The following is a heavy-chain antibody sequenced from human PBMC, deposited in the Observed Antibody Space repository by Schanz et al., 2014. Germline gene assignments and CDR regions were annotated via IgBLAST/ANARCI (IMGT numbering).Heavy chain of an antibody. CDR2: ISSSSSYI. CDR3: ARPSDSSWYMDV. CDR1: GFTFSQYG. J-gene: IGHJ6*03. D-gene: IGHD2-21*02. V-gene: IGHV3-21*02. Sequence: EVQLVDSGGGLVKPGGSLRLSCAASGFTFSQYGMHWVRQAPGKGLEWVSSISSSSSYISYADSVKGRFTISRDNAKNSLYLQMNSLRAEDTAVYYCARPSDSSWYMDVWGKGTTVTVSS.